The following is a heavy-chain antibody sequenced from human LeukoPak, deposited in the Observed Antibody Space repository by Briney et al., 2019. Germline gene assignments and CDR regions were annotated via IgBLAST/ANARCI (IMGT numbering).Heavy chain of an antibody. D-gene: IGHD3-16*01. CDR3: ARGERGEQNSNWFDP. Sequence: SETLSLTCAVYGGSFSGYYWSWIRQPPGKGLEWIGEINHSGSTNYNPSLKSRVTISVDTSKNQFSLKLSSVTAADTAVYYCARGERGEQNSNWFDPWGQGTLVTVSS. CDR1: GGSFSGYY. J-gene: IGHJ5*02. CDR2: INHSGST. V-gene: IGHV4-34*01.